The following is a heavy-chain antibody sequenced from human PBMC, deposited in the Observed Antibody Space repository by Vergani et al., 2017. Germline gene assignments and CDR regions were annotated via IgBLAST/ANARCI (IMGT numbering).Heavy chain of an antibody. Sequence: QVQLQQWGAGLLKPSETLSLTCAVYGGSFSGYYWSWIRQPPGKGLEWIGEINHSGSTNYNPSLKSRVTISVDTSKNQFSLKLSSVTAADTAVYYCARSNSGYYYYGMDVWGQGTTVTVSS. V-gene: IGHV4-34*01. D-gene: IGHD4-11*01. CDR3: ARSNSGYYYYGMDV. J-gene: IGHJ6*02. CDR1: GGSFSGYY. CDR2: INHSGST.